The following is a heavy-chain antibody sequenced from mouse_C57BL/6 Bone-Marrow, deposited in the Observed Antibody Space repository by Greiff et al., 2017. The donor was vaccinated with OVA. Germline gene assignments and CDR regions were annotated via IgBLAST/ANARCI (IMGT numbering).Heavy chain of an antibody. V-gene: IGHV1-50*01. CDR2: IDPSDSYT. Sequence: VQLQQPGAELVKPGASVKLSCKASGYTFTSYWMQWVKQRPGQGLEWIGEIDPSDSYTNYNQKFKGKATLTVDTSSSTAYMQLSSLTSEDSAVYYCARQNLYYYGSSYGGYAMDYWGQGTSVTVSS. CDR3: ARQNLYYYGSSYGGYAMDY. J-gene: IGHJ4*01. D-gene: IGHD1-1*01. CDR1: GYTFTSYW.